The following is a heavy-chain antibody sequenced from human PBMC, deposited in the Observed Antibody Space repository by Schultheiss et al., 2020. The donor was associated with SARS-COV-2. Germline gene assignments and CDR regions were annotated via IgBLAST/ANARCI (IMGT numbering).Heavy chain of an antibody. CDR1: GGSISSSSYY. J-gene: IGHJ4*02. D-gene: IGHD2-15*01. CDR3: VRDSGYCRGGPCYAVFGD. CDR2: INKPGTEV. V-gene: IGHV3-7*03. Sequence: GGSLRLSCTVSGGSISSSSYYWGWFRQAPGKGLEWVAHINKPGTEVHYVDSVEGRFTISRDNSKNSVYLQMNSLRAEDTAVYYCVRDSGYCRGGPCYAVFGDWGQGTLVTVSS.